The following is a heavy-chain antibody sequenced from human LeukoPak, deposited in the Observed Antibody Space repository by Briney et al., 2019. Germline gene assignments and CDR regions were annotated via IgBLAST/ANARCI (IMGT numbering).Heavy chain of an antibody. CDR2: IYHSGST. CDR1: GGSISSGGYY. V-gene: IGHV4-30-2*01. J-gene: IGHJ5*02. D-gene: IGHD6-13*01. Sequence: SETLSLTCTVPGGSISSGGYYWSWIRQPPGKGLEWIGYIYHSGSTYYNPSLKSRVTISVDRSKNQFSLKLSSVTAADTAVYYCARDLRVVTAAAGAPWGQGTLVTVSS. CDR3: ARDLRVVTAAAGAP.